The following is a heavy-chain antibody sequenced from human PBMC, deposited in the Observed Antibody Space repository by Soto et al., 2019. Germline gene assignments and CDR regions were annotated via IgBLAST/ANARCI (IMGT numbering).Heavy chain of an antibody. J-gene: IGHJ3*02. CDR2: IIPILGIA. CDR1: GGTFSSYT. CDR3: ASPRPKPLGSHAFDI. Sequence: VASVKVSCKASGGTFSSYTISWVRQAPGQGLEWMGRIIPILGIANYAQKFQGRVTITADKSTSTAYMELSSLRSEDTAVYYCASPRPKPLGSHAFDIWGQGTMVTVSS. V-gene: IGHV1-69*02. D-gene: IGHD3-10*01.